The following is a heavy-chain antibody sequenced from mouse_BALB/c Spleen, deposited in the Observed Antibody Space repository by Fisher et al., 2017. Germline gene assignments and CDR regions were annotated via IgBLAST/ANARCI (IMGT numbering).Heavy chain of an antibody. Sequence: KFKGKATITADTSSNTAYLQLSSLTSEDTAVYYCTRWGDFWYFDVWGAGTTVTVS. D-gene: IGHD2-13*01. V-gene: IGHV14-2*02. CDR3: TRWGDFWYFDV. J-gene: IGHJ1*01.